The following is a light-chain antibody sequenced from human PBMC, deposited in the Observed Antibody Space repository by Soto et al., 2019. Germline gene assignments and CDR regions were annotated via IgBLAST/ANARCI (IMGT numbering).Light chain of an antibody. CDR2: AAS. V-gene: IGKV3-15*01. J-gene: IGKJ2*01. CDR3: QQYHNWPPYT. Sequence: EIQMTQSPATLSVSAGERATLSCRASQSVSTNLAWYQQKPGQAPRLLMYAASTRPTGIPARFSGSGSGTEFTLTITSPQSEDFAVYYCQQYHNWPPYTFGQGTKLEIK. CDR1: QSVSTN.